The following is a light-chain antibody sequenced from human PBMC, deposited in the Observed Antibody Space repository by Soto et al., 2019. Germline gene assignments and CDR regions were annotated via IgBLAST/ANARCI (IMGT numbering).Light chain of an antibody. V-gene: IGKV3-15*01. J-gene: IGKJ1*01. CDR2: GAS. CDR1: QSVNNN. CDR3: QEYNTWPWT. Sequence: IVLTQSPGTLSLSSGETATLTCRASQSVNNNLAWYQQKLGQAPRALIYGASTRATGIPARFTGSGSGTEFILTITSLQSEDSAVYYCQEYNTWPWTFGQGTKVDIK.